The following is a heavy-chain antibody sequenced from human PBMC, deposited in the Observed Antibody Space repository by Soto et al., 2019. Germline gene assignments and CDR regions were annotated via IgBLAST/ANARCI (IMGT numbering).Heavy chain of an antibody. D-gene: IGHD5-12*01. CDR3: ARDGGWLQSPY. CDR2: IIPILGIA. Sequence: QVQLVQSGAEVKKPGSSVKVSCKASGGTFSSYTLSWVRQAPGQGLEWMGRIIPILGIANYAQKFQGRVTITADKSASTAYMELSSLRSEYTAVYYCARDGGWLQSPYWGQGTLVTVSS. J-gene: IGHJ4*02. V-gene: IGHV1-69*08. CDR1: GGTFSSYT.